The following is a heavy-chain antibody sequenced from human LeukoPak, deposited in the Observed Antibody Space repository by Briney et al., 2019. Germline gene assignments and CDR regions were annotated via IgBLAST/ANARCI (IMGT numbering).Heavy chain of an antibody. CDR1: GFTFSSYG. J-gene: IGHJ4*02. CDR3: AKASDFYDSSGCYDY. V-gene: IGHV3-33*06. D-gene: IGHD3-22*01. Sequence: PGGSLRLSCAASGFTFSSYGMHWVRQAPGKGLEWVAVIWYDGSNKYYADSVKGRFTISRDNSKNTLYLQMNSLRAEDTAVYYCAKASDFYDSSGCYDYWGQGILVTVSS. CDR2: IWYDGSNK.